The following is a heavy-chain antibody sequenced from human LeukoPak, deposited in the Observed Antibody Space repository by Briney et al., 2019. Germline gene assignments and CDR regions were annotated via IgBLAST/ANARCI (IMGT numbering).Heavy chain of an antibody. CDR3: ASDLGATSVFDI. D-gene: IGHD1-26*01. V-gene: IGHV3-74*01. J-gene: IGHJ3*02. CDR2: INSDGSST. Sequence: GGSLRLSCAASGFTFSTYWMHWVRQAPGKGLVWVSHINSDGSSTTCADSVKGRFTISRDNAKNTLFLQMNSLRDEDTAVYFCASDLGATSVFDIWGQGTMVTVSS. CDR1: GFTFSTYW.